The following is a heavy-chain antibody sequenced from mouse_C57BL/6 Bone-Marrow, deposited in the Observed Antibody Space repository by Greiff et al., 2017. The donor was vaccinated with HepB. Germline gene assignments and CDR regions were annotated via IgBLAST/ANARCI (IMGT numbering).Heavy chain of an antibody. Sequence: QVQLKQPGAELVRPGSSVKLSCKASGYTFTSYWMHRVKQRPIQGLEWIGNIDPSDSETHYNQKFKDKATLTVDKSSSTAYMQLSSLTSEDSAVYYCASQGGTGTFAYWGQGTLVTVSA. CDR1: GYTFTSYW. CDR3: ASQGGTGTFAY. CDR2: IDPSDSET. J-gene: IGHJ3*01. V-gene: IGHV1-52*01. D-gene: IGHD4-1*01.